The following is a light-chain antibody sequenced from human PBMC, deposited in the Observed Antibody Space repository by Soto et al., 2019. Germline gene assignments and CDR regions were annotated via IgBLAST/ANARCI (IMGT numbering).Light chain of an antibody. CDR3: SSYTNSSTEV. V-gene: IGLV2-14*01. J-gene: IGLJ1*01. CDR1: SSDVGAYNY. Sequence: QSALTQPASVSGAPGQTITISCTGTSSDVGAYNYVSWYQQHPGNATKLMIFEVSTRPAGVSNRFCGSKSGNTAYLTSSGLQADDEADYYCSSYTNSSTEVFGTGTKGTVL. CDR2: EVS.